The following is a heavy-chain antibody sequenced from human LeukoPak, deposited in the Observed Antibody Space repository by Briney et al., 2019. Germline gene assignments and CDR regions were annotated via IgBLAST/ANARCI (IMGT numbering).Heavy chain of an antibody. D-gene: IGHD1-26*01. Sequence: GGSLRLSCAAAGFSFSSYSMNWVRQAPGKGLEWVSSISSSSSYIYYADSVKGRFTISRDNAKNSLYLQMNSLRAGDTAVYYCARDGSGSYFHYYMDVWGKGTTVTVSS. CDR3: ARDGSGSYFHYYMDV. V-gene: IGHV3-21*01. CDR1: GFSFSSYS. J-gene: IGHJ6*03. CDR2: ISSSSSYI.